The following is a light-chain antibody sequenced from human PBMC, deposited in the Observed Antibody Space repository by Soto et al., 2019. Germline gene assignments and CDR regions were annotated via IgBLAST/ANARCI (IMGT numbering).Light chain of an antibody. CDR3: SSYAGINNMI. CDR2: EVT. V-gene: IGLV2-8*01. CDR1: SSDVGGYDY. J-gene: IGLJ2*01. Sequence: QSVLTQPPSASGSPGQSVTISCTGTSSDVGGYDYVSWYQQQSGEAPKLIIYEVTNRPSGVPDRFSGSKSGNTASLTVSGLQAEDEADYYCSSYAGINNMIFGAGTKLTVL.